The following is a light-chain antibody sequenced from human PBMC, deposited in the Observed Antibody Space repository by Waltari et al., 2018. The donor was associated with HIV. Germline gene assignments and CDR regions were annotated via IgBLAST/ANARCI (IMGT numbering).Light chain of an antibody. CDR3: ASWDDSLNGVV. CDR2: SDD. J-gene: IGLJ2*01. V-gene: IGLV1-44*01. Sequence: QSVLTQPPSTSGTPGQRVTISCSGSNSNIGSNTVNWYQQVPGAATKLLIYSDDQRPSGVPDRFSGSKSDTSASLAISGLQSEDETDYYCASWDDSLNGVVFGGGTKLTAL. CDR1: NSNIGSNT.